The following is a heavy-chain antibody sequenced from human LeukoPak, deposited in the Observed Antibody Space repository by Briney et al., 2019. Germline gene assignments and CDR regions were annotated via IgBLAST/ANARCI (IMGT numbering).Heavy chain of an antibody. CDR1: GYTFTSYA. CDR2: INAGNGNT. D-gene: IGHD6-6*01. J-gene: IGHJ3*02. Sequence: ASVNVSCKASGYTFTSYAMHWVRQAPGQRLEWMGWINAGNGNTKYSQKFQGRVTITRDTSASTAYMELSSLRSEDTAVYYCARIGSSMAFDIWGQGTMVTVSS. CDR3: ARIGSSMAFDI. V-gene: IGHV1-3*01.